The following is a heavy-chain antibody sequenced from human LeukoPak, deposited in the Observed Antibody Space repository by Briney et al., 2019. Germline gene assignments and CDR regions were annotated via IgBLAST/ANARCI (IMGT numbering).Heavy chain of an antibody. Sequence: GRSLRLSCAASGFTFSSYAMHWVRQAPGKGLEWVAVISYDGSNKYYADSVKGRFTISRDNSKNTLYLQMNSLRAEDTAVYYCAKENSPFASSVVKKLGGGAFDIWGQGTRVTVSS. CDR1: GFTFSSYA. CDR2: ISYDGSNK. V-gene: IGHV3-30-3*01. D-gene: IGHD2-15*01. J-gene: IGHJ3*02. CDR3: AKENSPFASSVVKKLGGGAFDI.